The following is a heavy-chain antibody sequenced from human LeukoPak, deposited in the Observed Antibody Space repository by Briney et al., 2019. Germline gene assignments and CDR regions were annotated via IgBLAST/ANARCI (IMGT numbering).Heavy chain of an antibody. CDR2: ISGSGGST. CDR1: GFTFSSYA. D-gene: IGHD2-8*01. CDR3: AKVPVGGGVFDY. J-gene: IGHJ4*02. Sequence: QAGGSLRLSCAASGFTFSSYAMSWVRQAPGKGLEWVSAISGSGGSTYYADSVKGRFTISRDNFKNTLYLQMNSLRAEDTAVYYCAKVPVGGGVFDYWGQGTLVTVSS. V-gene: IGHV3-23*01.